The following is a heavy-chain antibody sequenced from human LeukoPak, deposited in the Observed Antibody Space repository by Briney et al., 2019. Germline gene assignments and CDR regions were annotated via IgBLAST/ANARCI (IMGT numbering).Heavy chain of an antibody. J-gene: IGHJ4*02. V-gene: IGHV1-46*01. D-gene: IGHD4-23*01. CDR1: GYTFTSYY. CDR2: INPGGGST. Sequence: ASVKVSCKASGYTFTSYYMHWVRQAPGQGLEWMGIINPGGGSTSYAQKFQGRVTMTRDTSTSTVYMELSSLRSEDTAVYYCARDPYGGHFDYWGQGTLVTVSS. CDR3: ARDPYGGHFDY.